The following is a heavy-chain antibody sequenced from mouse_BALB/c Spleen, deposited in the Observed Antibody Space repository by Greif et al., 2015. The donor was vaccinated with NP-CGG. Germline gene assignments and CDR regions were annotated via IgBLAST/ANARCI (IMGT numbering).Heavy chain of an antibody. CDR1: GLNIKDYY. CDR3: NGNWFAY. CDR2: IDPENGDT. J-gene: IGHJ3*01. Sequence: VQLQQSGAELVRSGASVKLSCTASGLNIKDYYMHWVKQRPEQGLEWIGWIDPENGDTEYAPKFQGKATMTADTSSNTAYLQLSSLTSEDTAVYYCNGNWFAYWGQGTLVTVSA. V-gene: IGHV14-4*02.